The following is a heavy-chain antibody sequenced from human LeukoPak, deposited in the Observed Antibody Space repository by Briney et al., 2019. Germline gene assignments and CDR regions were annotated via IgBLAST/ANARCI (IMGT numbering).Heavy chain of an antibody. CDR1: GCSFSNFG. J-gene: IGHJ4*02. Sequence: ASVTVSCKASGCSFSNFGINWVRQAPGQGLEWMGWISDNIDNANYGQKFQGRFAFTTDSSTSTAYMELRNLRSDDTAVYYCARDGTSTDDYWGQGTMLTVSS. CDR2: ISDNIDNA. CDR3: ARDGTSTDDY. V-gene: IGHV1-18*01. D-gene: IGHD1-26*01.